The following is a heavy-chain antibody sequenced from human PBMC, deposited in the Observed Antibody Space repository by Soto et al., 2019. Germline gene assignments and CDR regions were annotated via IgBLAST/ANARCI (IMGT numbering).Heavy chain of an antibody. D-gene: IGHD2-21*01. J-gene: IGHJ5*02. V-gene: IGHV4-30-2*06. CDR1: GGSMNIGSHS. Sequence: SETLSLTCSVSGGSMNIGSHSWNWIRQSAGKGLEWIGFVYYSGTTYYNPALSSRVTISVDRAKSQFSLQLRSVTAADTAVYFCARGLFGCGDGIYPSPDNWFEPWSQGTLVTVSS. CDR2: VYYSGTT. CDR3: ARGLFGCGDGIYPSPDNWFEP.